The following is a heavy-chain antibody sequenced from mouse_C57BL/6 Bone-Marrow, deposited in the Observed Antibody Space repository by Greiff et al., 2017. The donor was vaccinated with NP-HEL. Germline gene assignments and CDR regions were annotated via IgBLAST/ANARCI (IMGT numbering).Heavy chain of an antibody. D-gene: IGHD1-1*01. V-gene: IGHV1-55*01. CDR2: IYPGSGST. J-gene: IGHJ3*01. CDR3: VYYYGSSYAWFAY. CDR1: GYTFTSYW. Sequence: QVQLQQPGAELVKPGASVKMSCKASGYTFTSYWITWVKQRPGQGLEWIGDIYPGSGSTNYNEKFKSKATLTVDTSSSTAYMQLSSLTSEDSAVYYCVYYYGSSYAWFAYWGQGTLVTGSA.